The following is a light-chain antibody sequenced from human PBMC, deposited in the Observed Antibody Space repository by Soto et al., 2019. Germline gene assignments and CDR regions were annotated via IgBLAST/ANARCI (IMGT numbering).Light chain of an antibody. CDR3: QQYGSSLP. Sequence: ETVLTQSPGTLSLSPGERASLSCRASSTVDSIYLAWYQQKPGQAPRLLIYGATNRATGIPDRFSGSGSGTDFTLTISRLEPEDFAVYYWQQYGSSLPFGGGTKVEIK. CDR2: GAT. CDR1: STVDSIY. V-gene: IGKV3-20*01. J-gene: IGKJ4*01.